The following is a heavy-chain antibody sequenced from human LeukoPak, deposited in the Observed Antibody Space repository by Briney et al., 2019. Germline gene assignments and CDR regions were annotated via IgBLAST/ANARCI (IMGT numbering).Heavy chain of an antibody. J-gene: IGHJ4*02. CDR1: GFTFSSYG. CDR3: AKGDDSSGYYYADY. CDR2: IRYDGSNK. D-gene: IGHD3-22*01. V-gene: IGHV3-30*02. Sequence: GGSLRLSCAASGFTFSSYGVHWVRQAPGKGLEWVAFIRYDGSNKYYADSVKGRFTISRDNSKNTLYLQMNSLRAEDTAVYYCAKGDDSSGYYYADYWGQGTLVTVSS.